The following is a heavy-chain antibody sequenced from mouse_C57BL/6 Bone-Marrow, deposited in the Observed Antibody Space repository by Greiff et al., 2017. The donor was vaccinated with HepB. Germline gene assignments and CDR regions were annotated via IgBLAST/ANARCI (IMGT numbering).Heavy chain of an antibody. D-gene: IGHD1-1*01. CDR3: AREGYYGSSYGWVAY. J-gene: IGHJ3*01. CDR1: GYSFTGYY. Sequence: VQLQQSGPELVKPGASVKISCKASGYSFTGYYMHWVKQSHGNILDWIGYIYPYNGVSSYNQKFKGKATLTVDKSSSTAYMELRSLTSEDSAVYYCAREGYYGSSYGWVAYGGQGTLVTVAA. V-gene: IGHV1-31*01. CDR2: IYPYNGVS.